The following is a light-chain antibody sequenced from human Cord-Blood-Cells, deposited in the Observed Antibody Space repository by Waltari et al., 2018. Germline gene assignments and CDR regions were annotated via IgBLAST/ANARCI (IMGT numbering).Light chain of an antibody. V-gene: IGKV1-33*01. CDR2: DAS. J-gene: IGKJ4*01. Sequence: IHMPQSPSSLSALVGDVVTITCQASQNISNYLNWYQQKPGKAPKLLIYDASNLETGVPSRFSGSGSGTDFTFTISSLQPEDIATYYCQQYDNLPLTFGEGTKVEIK. CDR1: QNISNY. CDR3: QQYDNLPLT.